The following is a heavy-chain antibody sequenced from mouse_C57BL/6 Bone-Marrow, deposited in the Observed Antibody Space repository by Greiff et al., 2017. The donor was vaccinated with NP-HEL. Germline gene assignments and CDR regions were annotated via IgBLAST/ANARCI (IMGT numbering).Heavy chain of an antibody. CDR1: GYTFTSYG. D-gene: IGHD2-4*01. CDR2: IYPRSGNT. J-gene: IGHJ2*01. V-gene: IGHV1-81*01. CDR3: ARGGIYYDYESLDY. Sequence: QVQLQQSGAELARPGASVKLSCKASGYTFTSYGISWVKQRTGQGLEWIGEIYPRSGNTYYNEKFKGKATLTADKSSSTAYMELRSLTSEDSAVYFCARGGIYYDYESLDYWGQGTTLTVSS.